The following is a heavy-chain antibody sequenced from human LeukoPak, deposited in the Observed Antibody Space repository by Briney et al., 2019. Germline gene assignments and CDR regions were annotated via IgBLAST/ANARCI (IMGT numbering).Heavy chain of an antibody. J-gene: IGHJ5*02. Sequence: SETLSPTCAVYGGSFSGYYWSWIRQPPGKGLEWIGEINHSGSTNYNPSLKSRVTMSVDTSKNQFSLKLSSVTAADTAVYYCARGRVGYCSGGSCYSRKAYWFDPWGQGTLVTVSS. CDR3: ARGRVGYCSGGSCYSRKAYWFDP. CDR2: INHSGST. V-gene: IGHV4-34*01. D-gene: IGHD2-15*01. CDR1: GGSFSGYY.